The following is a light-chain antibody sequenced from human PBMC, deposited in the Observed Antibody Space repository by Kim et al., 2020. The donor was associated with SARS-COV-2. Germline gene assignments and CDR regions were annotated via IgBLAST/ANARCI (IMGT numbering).Light chain of an antibody. CDR1: QTIFSTSNNKSK. V-gene: IGKV4-1*01. CDR3: LQYCLSPYT. CDR2: WAS. J-gene: IGKJ2*01. Sequence: RATINCRASQTIFSTSNNKSKLAWFQHKSGQPPKLLIYWASTRESGVPDRFSGSGSGTDFTLTISSLQAEDVAVYYCLQYCLSPYTFGQGTKLEI.